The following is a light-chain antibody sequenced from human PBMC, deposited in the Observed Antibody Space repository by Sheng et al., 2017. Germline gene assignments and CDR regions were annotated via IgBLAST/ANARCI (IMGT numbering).Light chain of an antibody. V-gene: IGLV3-1*01. CDR1: KLGDKY. Sequence: SYELIQPPSVSVSPGQTASITCSGDKLGDKYACWYQQKPGQSPVLVIYQDGKRPSGIPERFSGSNSGNTATLTISGTQAMDEADYYCQAWDSSTLVFGGGTKLTVL. J-gene: IGLJ3*02. CDR2: QDG. CDR3: QAWDSSTLV.